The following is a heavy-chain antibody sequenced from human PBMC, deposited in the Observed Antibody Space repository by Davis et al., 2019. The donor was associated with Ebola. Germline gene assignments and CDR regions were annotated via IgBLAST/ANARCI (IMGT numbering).Heavy chain of an antibody. CDR3: ARHRYYGSGSYSAYYGMDV. CDR1: GYSFTSYW. J-gene: IGHJ6*02. V-gene: IGHV5-51*01. CDR2: IYPGDSDT. Sequence: GESLKISCKGSGYSFTSYWIGWVRQMPGKGLEWMGIIYPGDSDTRYSPSFQGQVTISGDKSISTAYLQWSSLKASDTAMYYCARHRYYGSGSYSAYYGMDVWGQGTTVTVSS. D-gene: IGHD3-10*01.